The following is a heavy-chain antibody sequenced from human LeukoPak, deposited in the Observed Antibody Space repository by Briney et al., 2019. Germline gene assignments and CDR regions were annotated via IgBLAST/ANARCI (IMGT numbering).Heavy chain of an antibody. CDR1: RFTFSVHW. CDR2: INPDESDK. V-gene: IGHV3-74*01. D-gene: IGHD6-13*01. CDR3: AKDIISQLVGDAFDI. Sequence: PGGSLRLSCAASRFTFSVHWMHWVRQAPGKGLEWVSRINPDESDKAYADSVKGRFTISRDNAKNSLYLQMNSLGAEDTALYYCAKDIISQLVGDAFDIWGQGTMVIVSS. J-gene: IGHJ3*02.